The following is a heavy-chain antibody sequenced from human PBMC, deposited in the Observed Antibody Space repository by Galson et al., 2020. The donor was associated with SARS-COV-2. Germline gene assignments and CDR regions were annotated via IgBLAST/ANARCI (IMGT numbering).Heavy chain of an antibody. CDR2: ISYDGSNK. J-gene: IGHJ4*02. V-gene: IGHV3-30*03. CDR1: GFTFSSYG. D-gene: IGHD1-26*01. Sequence: LSLTCAASGFTFSSYGMHWVRQAPGKGLEWVAVISYDGSNKYYADSVKGRFTISRDNSKNTLYLQMNSLRAEDTAVYYCQAVLNSGSYYRHYDYWGQGTLVTVSS. CDR3: QAVLNSGSYYRHYDY.